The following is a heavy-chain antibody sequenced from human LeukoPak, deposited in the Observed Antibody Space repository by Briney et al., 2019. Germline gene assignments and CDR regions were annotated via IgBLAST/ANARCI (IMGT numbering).Heavy chain of an antibody. CDR1: GGSISSGSYY. D-gene: IGHD6-13*01. Sequence: PSETLSLTCTVSGGSISSGSYYWGWIRQPPGKGLEWIGSIYYSGSTYYNPSLKSRVTISVDTSKNQFSLKLSSVTAADTAVYYCARQQGSWTYYFDYWGQGTLVTVSS. V-gene: IGHV4-39*01. J-gene: IGHJ4*02. CDR2: IYYSGST. CDR3: ARQQGSWTYYFDY.